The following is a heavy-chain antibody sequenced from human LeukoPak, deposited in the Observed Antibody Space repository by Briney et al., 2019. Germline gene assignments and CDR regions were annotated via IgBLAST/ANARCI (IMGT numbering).Heavy chain of an antibody. CDR2: ISYDGSNK. J-gene: IGHJ4*02. CDR1: GFTFSSYA. Sequence: PGRSLRLSCAASGFTFSSYAMHWVRQAPGKGLEWVAVISYDGSNKYYADSVKGRFTISRDNSKNTLYLQMNSLRAEDTAVYYCAKDYDYVWGSYRSSFDFWGQGTLVTVSS. CDR3: AKDYDYVWGSYRSSFDF. D-gene: IGHD3-16*02. V-gene: IGHV3-30-3*01.